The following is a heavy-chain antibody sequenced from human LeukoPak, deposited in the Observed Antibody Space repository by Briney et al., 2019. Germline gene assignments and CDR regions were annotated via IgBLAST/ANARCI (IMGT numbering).Heavy chain of an antibody. CDR3: ALWISSGWYFEVGVFDI. CDR1: GFTFSRYS. Sequence: GGSLRLSCAASGFTFSRYSMNWVRQAPGKGLEWVSSINSSSSYIYYADSVKGRSTISRDNAKNSLYLQMNSLRAEDTAVYYCALWISSGWYFEVGVFDIWGQGTMVTV. V-gene: IGHV3-21*01. J-gene: IGHJ3*02. CDR2: INSSSSYI. D-gene: IGHD6-13*01.